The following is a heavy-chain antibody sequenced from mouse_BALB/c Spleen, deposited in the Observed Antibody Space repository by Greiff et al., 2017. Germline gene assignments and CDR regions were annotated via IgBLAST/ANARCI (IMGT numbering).Heavy chain of an antibody. CDR3: ARGGYDYDGDPPMDY. V-gene: IGHV14-1*02. D-gene: IGHD2-4*01. J-gene: IGHJ4*01. CDR2: IDPENGNT. CDR1: GFNIKDYY. Sequence: EVQLQQSGAELVRPGALVKLSCKASGFNIKDYYMHWVKQRPEQGLEWIGWIDPENGNTIYDPKFQGKASITADKSSSTAYMQLSSLTSEDSAVYFCARGGYDYDGDPPMDYWGQGTSVTVSS.